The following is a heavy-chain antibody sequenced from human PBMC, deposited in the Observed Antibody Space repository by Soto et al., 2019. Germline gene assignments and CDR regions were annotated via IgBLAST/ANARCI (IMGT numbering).Heavy chain of an antibody. CDR3: AKDQRYDFWSGYYTEAFDY. CDR1: GFTFSSYG. V-gene: IGHV3-30*18. J-gene: IGHJ4*02. D-gene: IGHD3-3*01. Sequence: PGGSLRLSCAASGFTFSSYGMHWVRQAPGKGLEWVAVISYDGSNKYYADSVKGRFTISRDNSKNTLYLQMNSLRAEDTAVYYCAKDQRYDFWSGYYTEAFDYWGQGTLVTVSS. CDR2: ISYDGSNK.